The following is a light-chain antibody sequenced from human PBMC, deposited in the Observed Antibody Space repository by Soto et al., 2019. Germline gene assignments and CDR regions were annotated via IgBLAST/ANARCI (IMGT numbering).Light chain of an antibody. J-gene: IGKJ2*01. CDR2: GAS. Sequence: ELVLTQSPATLSLSPGERATLSCRASQSGSSNYLAWYKQKPGQAPRLLMYGASSRATGIPARFSGSGSGTDFTLNISSVEPEYLGVDYCQPYGSSPYTFGQGTKLELK. CDR1: QSGSSNY. CDR3: QPYGSSPYT. V-gene: IGKV3-20*01.